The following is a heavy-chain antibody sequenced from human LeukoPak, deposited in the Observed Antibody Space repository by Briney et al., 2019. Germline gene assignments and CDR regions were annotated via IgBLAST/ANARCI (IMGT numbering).Heavy chain of an antibody. CDR3: AKDGGPVVEISSPPYYYYMDV. CDR2: ISGSGGST. Sequence: PGGSPRLSCAASGFTFSSYAMSWVRQAPGKGLEWVSAISGSGGSTYYAASVKGRFTISRDNSKNTLYLQMNSLRAEDTAVYYCAKDGGPVVEISSPPYYYYMDVWGKGTTVTVSS. CDR1: GFTFSSYA. D-gene: IGHD5-12*01. V-gene: IGHV3-23*01. J-gene: IGHJ6*03.